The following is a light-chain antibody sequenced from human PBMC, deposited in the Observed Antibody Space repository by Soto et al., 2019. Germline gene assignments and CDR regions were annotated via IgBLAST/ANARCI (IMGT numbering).Light chain of an antibody. J-gene: IGKJ3*01. CDR2: GAS. CDR3: QQYDSSPLT. Sequence: EIVLTQSPGTLSLSPGERATLSCKASQSVSSSYLGWYQQKPGQAPRLLIYGASSRATGIPDRFSGSGSGADFTLTISRLEPADFAVYYCQQYDSSPLTFGPGTTVDIK. CDR1: QSVSSSY. V-gene: IGKV3-20*01.